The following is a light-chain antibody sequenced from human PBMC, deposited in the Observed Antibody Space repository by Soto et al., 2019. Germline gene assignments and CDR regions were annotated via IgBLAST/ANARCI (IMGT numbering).Light chain of an antibody. Sequence: QSAFTKPPSSSGSLGQSVTISCTGTKSDIGVYDFVSWYQHHPGKAPRLIIYEVVQRPSGVPDRFSGSKSVNTASLTVSGLQAADEADYFCTSYAGSNTYVFGSGTAVTV. V-gene: IGLV2-8*01. CDR3: TSYAGSNTYV. CDR2: EVV. CDR1: KSDIGVYDF. J-gene: IGLJ1*01.